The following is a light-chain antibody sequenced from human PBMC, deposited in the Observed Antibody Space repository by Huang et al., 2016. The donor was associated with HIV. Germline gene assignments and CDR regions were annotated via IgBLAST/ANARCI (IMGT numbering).Light chain of an antibody. CDR3: QQSNDWPLT. Sequence: EVVMTQSPATLSASPGERATLSCRASQNINNNLAWYQQKFGQAPRLLIHGASPRASGIPARFSGSGSGTEFTLTISSLQSEDFAVYYCQQSNDWPLTFGGGTKVEI. J-gene: IGKJ4*01. CDR1: QNINNN. CDR2: GAS. V-gene: IGKV3-15*01.